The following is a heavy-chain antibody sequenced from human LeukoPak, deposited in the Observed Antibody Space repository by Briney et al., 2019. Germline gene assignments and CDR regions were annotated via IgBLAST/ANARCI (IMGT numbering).Heavy chain of an antibody. V-gene: IGHV3-23*01. CDR3: AKGRDEDSSGWFYYYGMDD. J-gene: IGHJ6*02. CDR2: ISGSGGST. CDR1: GFTFSSYA. Sequence: GGSLRLSCAASGFTFSSYAMSWVRQAPGKGLEWVSAISGSGGSTYYADSVKGRFTISRDNSKNTLYLQMNSLRAEDTAVYYCAKGRDEDSSGWFYYYGMDDWGQGTTVTVSS. D-gene: IGHD6-19*01.